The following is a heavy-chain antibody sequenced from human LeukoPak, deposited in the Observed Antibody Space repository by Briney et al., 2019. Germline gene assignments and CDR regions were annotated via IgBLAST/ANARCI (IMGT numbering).Heavy chain of an antibody. Sequence: PGGSLRLSCAASGFTFDAYGMTWVRQAPGKGLEWVSGINWNGGTTGYADSVKGRSTISRDNAKNSLYLQMSSLRAEDTALYHCARTRYSGSYGGADYWGQGTLVTVSS. CDR2: INWNGGTT. D-gene: IGHD1-26*01. CDR3: ARTRYSGSYGGADY. V-gene: IGHV3-20*01. J-gene: IGHJ4*02. CDR1: GFTFDAYG.